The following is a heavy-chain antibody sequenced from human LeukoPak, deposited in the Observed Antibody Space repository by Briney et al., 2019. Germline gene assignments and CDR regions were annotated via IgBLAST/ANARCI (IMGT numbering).Heavy chain of an antibody. CDR1: GFSFSSYA. Sequence: PGGSLRLSCAASGFSFSSYAMHWVRQAAGKGLEWVAITTSDESNKHYADSVKGRFTISRDNSKNTLYLQMNSLRAEDTAVYYCARDLLGELYFDFWGQGTLVTVSS. D-gene: IGHD3-10*01. CDR3: ARDLLGELYFDF. J-gene: IGHJ4*02. CDR2: TTSDESNK. V-gene: IGHV3-30-3*01.